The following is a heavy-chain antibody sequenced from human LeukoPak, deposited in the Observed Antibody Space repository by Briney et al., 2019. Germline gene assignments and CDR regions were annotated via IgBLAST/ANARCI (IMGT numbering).Heavy chain of an antibody. CDR1: GFTFDDYA. Sequence: GGSLRLSCAASGFTFDDYAMHWVRQAPGKGLEWVSLLSGDGGSTYYADSVKGRFTISRDNSKNSLYLQMNSLRTEDTALYYCAKAYYYDSSGPPDYWGQGTLVTVSS. J-gene: IGHJ4*02. V-gene: IGHV3-43*02. CDR2: LSGDGGST. D-gene: IGHD3-22*01. CDR3: AKAYYYDSSGPPDY.